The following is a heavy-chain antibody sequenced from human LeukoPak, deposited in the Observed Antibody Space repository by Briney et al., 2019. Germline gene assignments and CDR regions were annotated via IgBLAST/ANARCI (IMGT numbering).Heavy chain of an antibody. CDR2: ISYDGSDK. CDR1: GFTFSSYA. V-gene: IGHV3-30*04. D-gene: IGHD3-9*01. CDR3: ARDRRRYDILTGYQIPKPVDY. J-gene: IGHJ4*02. Sequence: GGSLRPSCAASGFTFSSYAMHWVRQAPGKGLEWVAVISYDGSDKYYADSVKGRFTISRDNSKNTLYLQMNSLRAEDTAVYYCARDRRRYDILTGYQIPKPVDYWGQGTLVTVSS.